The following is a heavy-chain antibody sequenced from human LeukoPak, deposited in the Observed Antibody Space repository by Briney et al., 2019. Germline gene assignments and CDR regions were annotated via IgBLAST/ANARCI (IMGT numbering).Heavy chain of an antibody. CDR1: GYTFSNFG. D-gene: IGHD2-2*01. CDR3: ARDGTSTDDY. V-gene: IGHV1-18*01. J-gene: IGHJ4*02. CDR2: ISGNNDNP. Sequence: ASVKVSCKASGYTFSNFGINWVRQAPGQGLEWMGWISGNNDNPNYGQKFQGRFTVTPDSSTNTAYMELRNLRLDDTAVYYCARDGTSTDDYWGQGTLVTVSS.